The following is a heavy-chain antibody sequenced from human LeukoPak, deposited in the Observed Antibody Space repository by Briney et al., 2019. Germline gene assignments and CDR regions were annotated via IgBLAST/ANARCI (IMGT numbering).Heavy chain of an antibody. CDR2: ISTSGSTI. V-gene: IGHV3-48*04. D-gene: IGHD6-13*01. Sequence: GGSLRLSCAASGFTFSSYGMNWVRQAPGKGLEWVSYISTSGSTIYYADSVKGRFTISRDNAKNSLYLQMNSLRAEDTAVYYCATSRGSWPDYFDYWGQGTLVTVSS. CDR1: GFTFSSYG. CDR3: ATSRGSWPDYFDY. J-gene: IGHJ4*02.